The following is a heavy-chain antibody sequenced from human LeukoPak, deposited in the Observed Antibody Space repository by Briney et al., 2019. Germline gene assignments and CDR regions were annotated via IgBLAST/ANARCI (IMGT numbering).Heavy chain of an antibody. V-gene: IGHV3-30-3*01. J-gene: IGHJ6*02. CDR3: ASIAVAGRAPRGMDD. Sequence: GGSLRLSCAASGFTFSSYAMHWVRQAPGKGLEWVAVISYDGSNKYYADSVKGRFTISRDNSKNTLYLQMNSLRAEDTAVYYCASIAVAGRAPRGMDDWGQGTTVTVSS. CDR1: GFTFSSYA. CDR2: ISYDGSNK. D-gene: IGHD6-19*01.